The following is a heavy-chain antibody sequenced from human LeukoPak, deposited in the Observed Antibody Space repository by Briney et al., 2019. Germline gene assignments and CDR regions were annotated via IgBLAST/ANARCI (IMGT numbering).Heavy chain of an antibody. D-gene: IGHD2-15*01. V-gene: IGHV1-18*03. Sequence: GASVKVSCKASGYTFTNYGISWVRQAPGQGLEWMGWISTDIGNTNYAQKFQGRVTTTTDTSTSTAYMELASLRSDDMAVYFCARNRSGYCGGSSCLLFDNGGKGSLVTVSS. J-gene: IGHJ4*02. CDR1: GYTFTNYG. CDR3: ARNRSGYCGGSSCLLFDN. CDR2: ISTDIGNT.